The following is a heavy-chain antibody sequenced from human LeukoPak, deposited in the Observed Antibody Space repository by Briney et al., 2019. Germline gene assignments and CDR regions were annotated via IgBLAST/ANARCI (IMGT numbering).Heavy chain of an antibody. D-gene: IGHD3-10*01. CDR1: GFTFSSYS. CDR3: ARDMSGSYYFDY. J-gene: IGHJ4*02. CDR2: ISSSSSYI. Sequence: GGSLRLSCAASGFTFSSYSMNWVRQAPGKGLEWVSSISSSSSYIYYADSVKGRFTISRDNAKNSLYLQMNSLRAEDTAVYYCARDMSGSYYFDYWGQGTLVTVSS. V-gene: IGHV3-21*01.